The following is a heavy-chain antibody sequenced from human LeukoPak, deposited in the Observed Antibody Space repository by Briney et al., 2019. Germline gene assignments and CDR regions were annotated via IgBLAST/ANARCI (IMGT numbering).Heavy chain of an antibody. Sequence: VSVKVSRKASRYTLTSYYMHWVRQAPGQGLEWIGVINASGGSTNYAQKFKGRVAMNRDTSTSTVYMEPSSLRSEGTTVYYCARGGDYDDYFGYWGPGTLVTVSS. CDR3: ARGGDYDDYFGY. V-gene: IGHV1-46*01. CDR1: RYTLTSYY. CDR2: INASGGST. D-gene: IGHD4-17*01. J-gene: IGHJ4*02.